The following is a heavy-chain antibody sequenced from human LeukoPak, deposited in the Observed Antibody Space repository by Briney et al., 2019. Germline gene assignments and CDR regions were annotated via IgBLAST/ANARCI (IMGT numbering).Heavy chain of an antibody. J-gene: IGHJ4*02. Sequence: KPSETLSLTCTVSGFSIRSGFYWGWIRQPPGKGMEWIGNIHHSGSTYYNPSLKSRVTISVDASKNQFSLKVTSVTATDTAAYYCASDAPGLLGYWGQGTLVTVSS. CDR3: ASDAPGLLGY. V-gene: IGHV4-38-2*02. CDR1: GFSIRSGFY. CDR2: IHHSGST. D-gene: IGHD1-26*01.